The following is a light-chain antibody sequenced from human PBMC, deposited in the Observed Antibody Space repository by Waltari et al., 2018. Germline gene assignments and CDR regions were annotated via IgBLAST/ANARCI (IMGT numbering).Light chain of an antibody. CDR2: WAS. CDR1: QSVLYSSSKKSY. Sequence: DIVMTQSPDSLAVSLGERATINCKSSQSVLYSSSKKSYLAWYQQKPGQPPKLFIYWASTRESVVPDRFGCSGSGTDFTLTISSLQAEDVAVYYCQLYYTTPWTFGQGTKVEIK. CDR3: QLYYTTPWT. J-gene: IGKJ1*01. V-gene: IGKV4-1*01.